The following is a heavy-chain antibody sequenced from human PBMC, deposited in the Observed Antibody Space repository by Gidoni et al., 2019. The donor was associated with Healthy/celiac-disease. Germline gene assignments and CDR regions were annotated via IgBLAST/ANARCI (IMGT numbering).Heavy chain of an antibody. CDR3: AVSYYDSSGYYLFDY. CDR1: GGSLSSYY. V-gene: IGHV4-59*01. CDR2: IYYSGST. J-gene: IGHJ4*02. Sequence: QVQLQESGPGLVKPSETLSLTCTVSGGSLSSYYWSWIRQPPGKGLEWIGYIYYSGSTNYNPSLKSRVTISVDTPKNQFSLKLSSVTAADTAVYYCAVSYYDSSGYYLFDYWGQGTLVTVSS. D-gene: IGHD3-22*01.